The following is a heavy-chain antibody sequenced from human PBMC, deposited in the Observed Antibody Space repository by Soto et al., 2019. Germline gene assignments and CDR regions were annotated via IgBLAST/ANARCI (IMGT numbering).Heavy chain of an antibody. V-gene: IGHV4-59*01. D-gene: IGHD6-19*01. CDR3: ARFPSVAGTTGNDY. Sequence: SETLSLTCTVSGGSISSYYWSWIRQPPGKGLEWIGYIYYSGSTNYNPSLKSRVTISVDTSKNQFSLKLSSVTAADTAVYYCARFPSVAGTTGNDYWGQGTLVTVSS. J-gene: IGHJ4*02. CDR2: IYYSGST. CDR1: GGSISSYY.